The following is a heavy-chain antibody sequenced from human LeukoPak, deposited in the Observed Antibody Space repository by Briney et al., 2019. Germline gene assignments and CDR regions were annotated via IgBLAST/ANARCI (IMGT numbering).Heavy chain of an antibody. J-gene: IGHJ4*02. D-gene: IGHD3-10*01. CDR3: ARDTDYYGSGSYIYFDY. CDR1: GGTFSSYA. CDR2: IIPTLGIA. V-gene: IGHV1-69*04. Sequence: ASVKVSCKASGGTFSSYAISWVRQAPGQGLEWMGRIIPTLGIANYAQKFQGRVTITADKSTSTAYMELSSLRSEDTAVYYCARDTDYYGSGSYIYFDYWGQGTLVTVSS.